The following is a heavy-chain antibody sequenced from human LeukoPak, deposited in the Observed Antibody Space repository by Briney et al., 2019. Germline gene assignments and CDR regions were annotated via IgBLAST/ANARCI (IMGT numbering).Heavy chain of an antibody. CDR2: IYHSGST. CDR1: GYSISSGYY. CDR3: AREGCSSTSFFYYYYYMDV. D-gene: IGHD2-2*01. Sequence: SETLSLTCTVSGYSISSGYYWGWIRQPPGKGLEWIGSIYHSGSTYYNPSLKSRVTISVDTSKNQFSLKLTSVTAADTAVYYGAREGCSSTSFFYYYYYMDVWGKGTTVTVSS. J-gene: IGHJ6*03. V-gene: IGHV4-38-2*02.